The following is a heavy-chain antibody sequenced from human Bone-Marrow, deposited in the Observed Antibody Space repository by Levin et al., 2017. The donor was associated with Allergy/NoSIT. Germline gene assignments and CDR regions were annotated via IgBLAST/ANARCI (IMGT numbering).Heavy chain of an antibody. CDR2: IYSGGST. Sequence: GESLKISCAASGFTVSSYYMSWVRQAPGKGLEWVSVIYSGGSTYYADSVKGRFTISRDNSKNTLYLQMNSLRAEDTAIYYCARGGGSSSWYGYWGQGTLVTVSS. J-gene: IGHJ4*02. CDR3: ARGGGSSSWYGY. CDR1: GFTVSSYY. D-gene: IGHD6-13*01. V-gene: IGHV3-66*01.